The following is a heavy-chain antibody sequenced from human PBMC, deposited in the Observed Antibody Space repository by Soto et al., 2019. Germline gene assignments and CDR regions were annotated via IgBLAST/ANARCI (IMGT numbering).Heavy chain of an antibody. Sequence: PGGSLRLSCAASGFTFSSYAMSWVRQAPGKGLEWVSSISGSGGSTYYADSVKGRFTISRDNSKNTLYLQMNSLRAEDTAVYYCANLFLRYFDWLSVRELDYWGQGTLVTVSS. CDR1: GFTFSSYA. V-gene: IGHV3-23*01. D-gene: IGHD3-9*01. J-gene: IGHJ4*02. CDR2: ISGSGGST. CDR3: ANLFLRYFDWLSVRELDY.